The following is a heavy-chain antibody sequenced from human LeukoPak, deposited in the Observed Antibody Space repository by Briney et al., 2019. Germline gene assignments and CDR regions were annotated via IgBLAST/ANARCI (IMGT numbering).Heavy chain of an antibody. D-gene: IGHD3-22*01. V-gene: IGHV1-18*01. J-gene: IGHJ4*02. CDR1: GYTFTSYG. Sequence: ASVKVSCKASGYTFTSYGISWVRQAPGQGLEWMGWISAYNGNTNYAQKLQGRVTMTTDTSTSTAYMELRSLRSDDTAVYYCARTTYYYESSGYYPLRYWGQGTLVTVSS. CDR2: ISAYNGNT. CDR3: ARTTYYYESSGYYPLRY.